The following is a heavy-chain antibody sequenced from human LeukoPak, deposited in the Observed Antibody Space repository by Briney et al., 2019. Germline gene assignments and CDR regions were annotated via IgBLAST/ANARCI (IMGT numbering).Heavy chain of an antibody. CDR3: AKDLIQQQLVYFDY. D-gene: IGHD6-13*01. CDR1: RFTFSSYV. V-gene: IGHV3-23*01. CDR2: ISGGGGST. J-gene: IGHJ4*02. Sequence: GGSLRLSCAASRFTFSSYVMSWVRQAPGKGLEWVSAISGGGGSTYYADSVKGRFTISRGNSKNTLYLQMNSLRAEDTAIYYCAKDLIQQQLVYFDYWGQGTLVTVSS.